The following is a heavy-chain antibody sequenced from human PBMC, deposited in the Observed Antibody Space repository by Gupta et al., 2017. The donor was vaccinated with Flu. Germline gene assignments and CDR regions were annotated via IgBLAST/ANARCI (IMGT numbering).Heavy chain of an antibody. D-gene: IGHD1-26*01. CDR3: ARVKEEWELAY. J-gene: IGHJ4*02. Sequence: EVQLVETGGGLIQPGGSLRLSCAASGFTVSSNYMSWVRQAPGKGLEWVSVIYSGGSTYYADSVKGRFTISRDNSKNTLYLQMNSLRAEDTAVYYCARVKEEWELAYWGQGTLVTVSS. V-gene: IGHV3-53*02. CDR2: IYSGGST. CDR1: GFTVSSNY.